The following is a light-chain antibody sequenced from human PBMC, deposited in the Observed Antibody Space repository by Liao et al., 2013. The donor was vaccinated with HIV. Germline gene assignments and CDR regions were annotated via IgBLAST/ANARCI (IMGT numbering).Light chain of an antibody. Sequence: SYELTQPPSVSVAPGQTATITCEGNNIGSKSVHWYQKKPGQAPVLVIYYDSDRPSGIPERFSGSNSGHTATLTISRAEAGDEADYYCQVWDSSIRGVVFGGGTKLTVL. V-gene: IGLV3-21*04. J-gene: IGLJ2*01. CDR3: QVWDSSIRGVV. CDR2: YDS. CDR1: NIGSKS.